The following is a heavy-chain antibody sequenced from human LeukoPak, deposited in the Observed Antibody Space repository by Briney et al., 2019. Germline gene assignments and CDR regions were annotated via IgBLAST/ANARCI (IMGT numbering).Heavy chain of an antibody. CDR3: AKVMLPIVVVVAADY. CDR1: GFTLSSYG. D-gene: IGHD2-15*01. CDR2: IRYDGSNK. J-gene: IGHJ4*02. Sequence: GGSLRLSCAASGFTLSSYGMHLVRQGPGKGPGGGAIIRYDGSNKYYADSVKGRFTISRDNSKNTLYLQMNSLRAEDTAVYYCAKVMLPIVVVVAADYWGQGTLVTVSS. V-gene: IGHV3-30*02.